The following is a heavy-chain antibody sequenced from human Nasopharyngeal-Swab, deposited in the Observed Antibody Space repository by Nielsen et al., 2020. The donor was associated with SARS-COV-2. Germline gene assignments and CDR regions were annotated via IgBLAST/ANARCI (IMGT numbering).Heavy chain of an antibody. J-gene: IGHJ3*02. D-gene: IGHD2-2*01. CDR2: IYYSGST. CDR3: ARRSDCSSTSCRSAFDI. Sequence: RQAPGKGLEWIGSIYYSGSTYYNPSLKSRVTISVDTSKNQFSLKLSSVTAADTAVYYCARRSDCSSTSCRSAFDIWGQGTMVTVSS. V-gene: IGHV4-39*01.